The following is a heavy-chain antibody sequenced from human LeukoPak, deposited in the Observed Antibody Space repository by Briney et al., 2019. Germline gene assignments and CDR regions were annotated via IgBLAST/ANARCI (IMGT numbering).Heavy chain of an antibody. CDR3: ARVRRIYYGSGFDP. CDR2: INHSGST. CDR1: GGSFSGYY. Sequence: SETLSLTCAVYGGSFSGYYWSWIRQPPGKGLEWIGEINHSGSTNYNPSLKSRVTISVDTSKNQFSLKLSSVTAADTAVYYCARVRRIYYGSGFDPWGKGTLVTVSS. V-gene: IGHV4-34*01. D-gene: IGHD3-10*01. J-gene: IGHJ5*02.